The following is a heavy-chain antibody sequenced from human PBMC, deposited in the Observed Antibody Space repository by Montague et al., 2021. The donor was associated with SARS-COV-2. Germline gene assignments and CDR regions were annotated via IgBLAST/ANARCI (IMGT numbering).Heavy chain of an antibody. J-gene: IGHJ4*02. D-gene: IGHD3-22*01. CDR3: ASRYDSSGYYVY. V-gene: IGHV4-59*08. CDR2: IYYTGST. CDR1: GGSISSYY. Sequence: SETLSLTCTVSGGSISSYYWSWIRQPPGKGLEWIGYIYYTGSTNYNPSLRSRVTISVDTSKKQFSLNLNSVTAADTAVYYCASRYDSSGYYVYWGQGTLVTVSS.